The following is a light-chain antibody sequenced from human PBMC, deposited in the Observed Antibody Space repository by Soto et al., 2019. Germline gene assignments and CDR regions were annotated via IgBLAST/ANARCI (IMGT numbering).Light chain of an antibody. CDR2: KAS. V-gene: IGKV1-5*03. CDR1: QSINSW. Sequence: DIPMTQSPSTLSASVGDRVTITCRASQSINSWLAWYQQKPGKAPKLLIYKASSLESGVPSRFSGSGSGTEFTLTISSLQPDDFATYYCQQYNGYPYTFGQVTKLEIK. CDR3: QQYNGYPYT. J-gene: IGKJ2*01.